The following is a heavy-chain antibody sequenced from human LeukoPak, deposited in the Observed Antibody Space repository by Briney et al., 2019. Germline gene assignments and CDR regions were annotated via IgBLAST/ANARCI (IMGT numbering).Heavy chain of an antibody. J-gene: IGHJ4*02. Sequence: PSENLSFTCTVSGYSISSGYYWGWIRQPPGKGLERIGSIYHSGSTYYNPSLKSRVTISVDTSKNQFARKLSSVTAADTAVYYCARDLRGSGSYYKTLDYWGQGTLVTVSS. V-gene: IGHV4-38-2*02. D-gene: IGHD3-10*01. CDR2: IYHSGST. CDR1: GYSISSGYY. CDR3: ARDLRGSGSYYKTLDY.